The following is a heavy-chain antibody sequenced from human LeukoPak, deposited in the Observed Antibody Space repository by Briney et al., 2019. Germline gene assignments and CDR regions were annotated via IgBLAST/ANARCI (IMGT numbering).Heavy chain of an antibody. CDR3: TSFQEYSSVWSFDY. CDR2: IRSKGYSATA. CDR1: GFTVSSNY. J-gene: IGHJ4*02. Sequence: GGSLRLSCAASGFTVSSNYMSWVRQAPGKGLEWVGFIRSKGYSATARYVASVEDRFTITRDDSKSVAYLQMDSLKIEDTAVYYCTSFQEYSSVWSFDYWGQGTQVTVSS. D-gene: IGHD6-19*01. V-gene: IGHV3-49*04.